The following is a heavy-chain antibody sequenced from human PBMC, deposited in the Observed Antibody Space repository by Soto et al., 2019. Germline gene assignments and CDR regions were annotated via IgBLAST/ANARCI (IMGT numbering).Heavy chain of an antibody. CDR3: ARLYSTSSVERWFDP. Sequence: EVQLVESGGGLVQPGGSLRLSCAASGFTFSTYSMNWVRQAPGKGLEWLSYISSSSNIIHYADSVRGRFTISRDNAENSLYLQMKSLRDEDTAVYFCARLYSTSSVERWFDPWGQGTLVTVSS. CDR1: GFTFSTYS. V-gene: IGHV3-48*02. D-gene: IGHD2-2*01. CDR2: ISSSSNII. J-gene: IGHJ5*02.